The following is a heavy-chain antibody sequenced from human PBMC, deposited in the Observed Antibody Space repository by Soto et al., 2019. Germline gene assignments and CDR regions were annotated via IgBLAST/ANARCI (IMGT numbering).Heavy chain of an antibody. CDR3: AKARGEDSLLYYYYGMDV. CDR1: GFTFSSYA. CDR2: ISGSGVST. Sequence: PGGSLRLSCAASGFTFSSYAMSWVRQAPGKGLEWVSAISGSGVSTYYADSVKGRFTISRDNSKNTLYLQMNSLRAEDTAVYYCAKARGEDSLLYYYYGMDVWGQGTTVTVS. D-gene: IGHD3-16*01. J-gene: IGHJ6*02. V-gene: IGHV3-23*01.